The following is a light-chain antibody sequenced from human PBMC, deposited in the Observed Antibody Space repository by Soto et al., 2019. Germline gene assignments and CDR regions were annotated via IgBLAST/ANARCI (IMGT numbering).Light chain of an antibody. CDR2: EVS. V-gene: IGLV2-8*01. Sequence: QSALTQPPSASGSPGQSVTISCTGDSSDIGGHNHVSWYQQHPGKTPKLMIYEVSERPSGVPDRFSGSKSCNTASLTVSGLQAEDAADYYCSSYGGSDNVLFGGGTKLTVL. CDR3: SSYGGSDNVL. J-gene: IGLJ2*01. CDR1: SSDIGGHNH.